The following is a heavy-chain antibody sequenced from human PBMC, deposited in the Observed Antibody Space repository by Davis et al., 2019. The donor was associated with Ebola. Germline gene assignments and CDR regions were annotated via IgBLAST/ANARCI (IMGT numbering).Heavy chain of an antibody. CDR1: GFTVSSNY. CDR2: ISSSGSTI. J-gene: IGHJ4*02. V-gene: IGHV3-11*01. CDR3: ARDSPRQAQINGGLDY. Sequence: PGGSLRLSCAASGFTVSSNYMSWVRQAPGKGPEWVSYISSSGSTIYYADSVKGRFTISRDNAKNSLYLQMNSLRAEDTAVYYCARDSPRQAQINGGLDYWGQGTLVTVSS. D-gene: IGHD7-27*01.